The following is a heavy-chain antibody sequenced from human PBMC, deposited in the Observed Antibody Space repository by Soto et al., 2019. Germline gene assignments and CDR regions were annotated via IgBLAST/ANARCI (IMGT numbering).Heavy chain of an antibody. V-gene: IGHV4-30-4*01. CDR3: ARTVSPAPFYDDDADYER. CDR1: GDSISNDNYY. CDR2: IYHSGST. Sequence: QVQLQESGPGLVKPSQTLSLTCTVSGDSISNDNYYWSWIRQPPGKGLEWIGHIYHSGSTYQNPSLKSRLTISITPSKKQFSLNLISVTAADTAVYYCARTVSPAPFYDDDADYERWGRGTLVTVSS. D-gene: IGHD3-16*01. J-gene: IGHJ4*02.